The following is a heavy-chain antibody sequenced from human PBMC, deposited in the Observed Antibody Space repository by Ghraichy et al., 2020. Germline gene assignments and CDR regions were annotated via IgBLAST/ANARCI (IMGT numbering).Heavy chain of an antibody. CDR1: GFTFSDYY. Sequence: GESLNISCAASGFTFSDYYMSWIRQAPGKGLEWVSYISSSGSTIYYADSVKGRFTISRDNAKNSLYLQMNSLRAEDTAVYYCARVFSSSWYDYWGQGTLVTVSS. CDR3: ARVFSSSWYDY. D-gene: IGHD6-13*01. CDR2: ISSSGSTI. J-gene: IGHJ4*02. V-gene: IGHV3-11*01.